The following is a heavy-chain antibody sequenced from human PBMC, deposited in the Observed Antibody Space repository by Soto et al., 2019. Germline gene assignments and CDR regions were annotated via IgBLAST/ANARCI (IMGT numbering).Heavy chain of an antibody. CDR2: ISYSGST. Sequence: QVQLQESGPGLVKPSETLSLTCTVSGGSISTYYWSWIRQPPGKGLEWIGYISYSGSTNYNPSLKSRLTISVDTSTDMFSLRLSSVTAADTAVYYCARDAMTTVIPYYYYYGMDVWGQGTTVTVSS. CDR1: GGSISTYY. CDR3: ARDAMTTVIPYYYYYGMDV. J-gene: IGHJ6*02. D-gene: IGHD4-17*01. V-gene: IGHV4-59*01.